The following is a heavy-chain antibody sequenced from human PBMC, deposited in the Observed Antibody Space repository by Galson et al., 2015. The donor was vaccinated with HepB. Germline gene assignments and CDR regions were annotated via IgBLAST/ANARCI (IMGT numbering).Heavy chain of an antibody. CDR1: GGSISSGGYS. CDR3: ARTGALEWSYGMDV. D-gene: IGHD3-3*01. CDR2: IYHSGST. Sequence: TLSLTCAVSGGSISSGGYSWSWIRQPPGKGLEWIGYIYHSGSTYYNPSLKSRVTISVDRSKNQFSLKLSSVTAADTAVYYCARTGALEWSYGMDVWGQGTTVTVSS. J-gene: IGHJ6*02. V-gene: IGHV4-30-2*01.